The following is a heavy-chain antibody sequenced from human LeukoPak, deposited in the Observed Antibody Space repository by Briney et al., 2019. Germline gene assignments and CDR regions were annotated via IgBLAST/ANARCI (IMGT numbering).Heavy chain of an antibody. J-gene: IGHJ6*03. CDR3: ARYYGDYVGYYYYMDV. D-gene: IGHD4-17*01. CDR1: GYTFTSYG. Sequence: ASVKVSCKASGYTFTSYGISWVRQAPGQGLEWMGWISAYNGNTSYAQKLQGRVTMTTDTSTSTAYMELRSLRSDDTAVYYCARYYGDYVGYYYYMDVWGKGTTVTVSS. V-gene: IGHV1-18*01. CDR2: ISAYNGNT.